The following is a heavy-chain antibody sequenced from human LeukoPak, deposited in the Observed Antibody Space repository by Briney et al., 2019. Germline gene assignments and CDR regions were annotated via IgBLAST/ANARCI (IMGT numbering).Heavy chain of an antibody. CDR1: GYTFTSYG. CDR2: ISAYNGNT. CDR3: ARDYRRITMVRGVTPLGY. Sequence: ASVKVSCKASGYTFTSYGISWVRRAPGQGLEWMGWISAYNGNTNYAQKLQGRVTMTTDTSTSTAYMELRSLRSDDTAVYYCARDYRRITMVRGVTPLGYWGQGTLVTVSS. D-gene: IGHD3-10*01. V-gene: IGHV1-18*01. J-gene: IGHJ4*02.